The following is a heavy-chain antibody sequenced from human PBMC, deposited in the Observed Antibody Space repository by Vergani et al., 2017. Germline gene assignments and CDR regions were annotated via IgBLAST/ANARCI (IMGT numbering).Heavy chain of an antibody. CDR3: ARDVCDCSGISCFLRAGEFYYMDV. J-gene: IGHJ6*03. V-gene: IGHV3-33*05. D-gene: IGHD2-21*01. Sequence: QVQLVESGGGVVQPGTSLRLSCEASGFKFSQFGMHWVRQGPGKGLEWVAFISYDGSKTQYADSEKGRVTISRDNSKNTVGLEMSSLRVDDTATYYCARDVCDCSGISCFLRAGEFYYMDVWGQGTMVTVSS. CDR1: GFKFSQFG. CDR2: ISYDGSKT.